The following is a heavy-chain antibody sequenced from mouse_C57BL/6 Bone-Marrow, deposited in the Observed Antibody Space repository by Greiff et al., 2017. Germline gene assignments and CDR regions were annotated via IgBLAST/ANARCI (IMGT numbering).Heavy chain of an antibody. J-gene: IGHJ1*03. Sequence: QVQLQQPGAELVKPGASVKLSCKASGYTFTSYWMQWVKQRPGQGLEWIGEIDPSASYTNYNQKFKGKATLTVDTSSSTAYMQLSSLTSEDSAVYYCARDGCHWYFDVWGTGTTVTVSS. CDR3: ARDGCHWYFDV. CDR2: IDPSASYT. CDR1: GYTFTSYW. V-gene: IGHV1-50*01. D-gene: IGHD2-3*01.